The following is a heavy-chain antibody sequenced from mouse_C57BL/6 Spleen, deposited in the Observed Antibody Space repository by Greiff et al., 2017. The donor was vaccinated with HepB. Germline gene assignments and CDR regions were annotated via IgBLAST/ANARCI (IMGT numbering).Heavy chain of an antibody. D-gene: IGHD2-3*01. CDR2: IYPGDGDT. V-gene: IGHV1-82*01. CDR1: GYAFSSSW. CDR3: ARSNFYDGFYLDY. J-gene: IGHJ2*01. Sequence: QVQLQQSGPELVKPGASVKISCKASGYAFSSSWMNWVKQRPGKGLEWIGRIYPGDGDTNYNWKFKGKATLTADKSSRTAYMQLSSLTSEDSAVYFCARSNFYDGFYLDYWGQGTTLTVSS.